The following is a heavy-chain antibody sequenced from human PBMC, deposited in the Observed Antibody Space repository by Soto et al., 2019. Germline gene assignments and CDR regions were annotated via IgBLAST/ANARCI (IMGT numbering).Heavy chain of an antibody. CDR2: ISSSSSYI. CDR3: ARERGYFDPFAPRFGQGFDY. V-gene: IGHV3-21*01. D-gene: IGHD3-10*01. J-gene: IGHJ4*02. CDR1: GFTFSGYS. Sequence: PGGSLRLSCAASGFTFSGYSMNWVRQAPGKGLEWVSSISSSSSYIYYADSVKGRFTISRDNAKNSLYLQMNSLRAEDTAVYYCARERGYFDPFAPRFGQGFDYWGQGTLVTVSS.